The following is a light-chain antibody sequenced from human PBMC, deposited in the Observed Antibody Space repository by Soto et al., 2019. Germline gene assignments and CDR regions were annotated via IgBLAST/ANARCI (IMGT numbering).Light chain of an antibody. CDR2: DAS. V-gene: IGKV1-5*01. CDR3: QQYNSYPLT. CDR1: QSISSW. J-gene: IGKJ5*01. Sequence: DIQMTQSPSTLSASVGDRVTITCRASQSISSWLAWYQQKPGKAPKLLIYDASSLESGVPSRFSGSGSGTEFTLTISSLQPDDFATYYCQQYNSYPLTFGQGTRLEIK.